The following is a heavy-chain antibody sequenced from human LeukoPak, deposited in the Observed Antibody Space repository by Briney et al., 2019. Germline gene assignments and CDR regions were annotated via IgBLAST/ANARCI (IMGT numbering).Heavy chain of an antibody. CDR3: ARVTGYSSGWYEN. J-gene: IGHJ4*02. V-gene: IGHV4-38-2*02. D-gene: IGHD6-19*01. Sequence: PSETLSLTCTVSGYSISSGYYWGWIRQPPGKGLEWIGSIYHSGSTYYNPSLKSRVTISVDTSKNQFSLKLSSVTAADTAVYYCARVTGYSSGWYENWGQGTLVTVSS. CDR2: IYHSGST. CDR1: GYSISSGYY.